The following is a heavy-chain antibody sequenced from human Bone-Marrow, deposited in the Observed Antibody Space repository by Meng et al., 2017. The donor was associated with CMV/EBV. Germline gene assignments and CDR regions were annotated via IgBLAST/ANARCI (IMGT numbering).Heavy chain of an antibody. J-gene: IGHJ3*02. CDR2: INPSGGST. V-gene: IGHV1-46*01. Sequence: ASVKVSCKASGYTFTGYYMHWVRQAPGQGLEWMGIINPSGGSTSYAQKFQGRVTMTRDTSTTTVYMELSSLRSEDTAVYYCARDGVVPAACDIWGQGTMVTVS. CDR3: ARDGVVPAACDI. CDR1: GYTFTGYY. D-gene: IGHD2-2*01.